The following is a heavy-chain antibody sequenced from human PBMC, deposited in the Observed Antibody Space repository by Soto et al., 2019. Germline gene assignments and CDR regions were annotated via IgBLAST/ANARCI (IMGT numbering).Heavy chain of an antibody. CDR1: GGTFSSYA. CDR2: TIPIFGTA. V-gene: IGHV1-69*12. D-gene: IGHD5-18*01. CDR3: ARAYVDTAMAEFDY. Sequence: QVQLVQSGAEVKKPGSSVKVSCKASGGTFSSYAISWVRQAPGQGLEWMGGTIPIFGTANYAQKFEGRVTITADESTSTAYMELSSLRSEDTAVYYCARAYVDTAMAEFDYWGQGTLVTVSS. J-gene: IGHJ4*02.